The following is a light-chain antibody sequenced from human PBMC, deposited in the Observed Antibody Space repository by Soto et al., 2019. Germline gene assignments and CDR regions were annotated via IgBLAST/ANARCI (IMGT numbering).Light chain of an antibody. CDR2: SAS. Sequence: DIQMTQSPSSLSASVGDRVTITCRASQSISRHLNWYQRKPGKAPKLLIYSASSLQSGVPSRFSGSGSGTVFTLTISSLQPEDFATYYCQQSYSTPGTFGQGTKVEIK. J-gene: IGKJ1*01. CDR3: QQSYSTPGT. CDR1: QSISRH. V-gene: IGKV1-39*01.